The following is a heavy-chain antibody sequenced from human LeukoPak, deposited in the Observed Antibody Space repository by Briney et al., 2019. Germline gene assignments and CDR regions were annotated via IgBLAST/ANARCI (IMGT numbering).Heavy chain of an antibody. D-gene: IGHD4-11*01. J-gene: IGHJ4*02. CDR2: INPIFHTP. CDR3: ARGRTTGEFDY. CDR1: GGTFSSHA. Sequence: SVKVPCKASGGTFSSHAISWVRQAPGQGLEWMGGINPIFHTPTYAKKFQGRLTVTKDESMSTASMDLSSLISDDTAVYYCARGRTTGEFDYWGQGTLVTVSS. V-gene: IGHV1-69*05.